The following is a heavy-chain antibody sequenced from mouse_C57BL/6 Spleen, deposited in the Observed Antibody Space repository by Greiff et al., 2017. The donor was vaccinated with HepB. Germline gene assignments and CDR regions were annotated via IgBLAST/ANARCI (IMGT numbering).Heavy chain of an antibody. V-gene: IGHV1-59*01. CDR3: ARHSDYYAMDY. J-gene: IGHJ4*01. CDR1: GYTFTSYW. Sequence: QVQLQQPGAELVRPGTSVKLSCKASGYTFTSYWMHWVKQRPGQGLEWIGVIDPSDSYTNYNQKFKGKATLTVDTSSSTAYMQLSSLTSEESAVYYCARHSDYYAMDYWGQGTSVTVAS. CDR2: IDPSDSYT.